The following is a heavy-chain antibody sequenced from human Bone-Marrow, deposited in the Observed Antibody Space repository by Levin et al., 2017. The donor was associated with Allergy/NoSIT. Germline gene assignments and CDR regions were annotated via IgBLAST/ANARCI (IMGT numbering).Heavy chain of an antibody. J-gene: IGHJ4*02. CDR1: GGSISSSNYY. D-gene: IGHD3-10*01. Sequence: PSETLSLTCTVSGGSISSSNYYWNWIRQPAGKGLEWIGHIYTSGSTNYNPSLKSRVTMSIDTSKNQFSLNLTSVTAADTAVYYCARSLVRGYYFDYWGQGTLVTVSS. CDR2: IYTSGST. CDR3: ARSLVRGYYFDY. V-gene: IGHV4-61*09.